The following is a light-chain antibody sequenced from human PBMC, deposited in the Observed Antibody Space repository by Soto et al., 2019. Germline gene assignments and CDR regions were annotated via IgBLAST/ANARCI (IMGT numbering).Light chain of an antibody. CDR2: DVS. Sequence: QSALTQPRSVSGSPGQSVTISCTGTSSDVGGYTYVSWYQQHPGKAPKLMIYDVSKRPSGVPDRFSGSKSGNTASLTISGLKAGEEAFYHCFLYAGRFVVLGGGP. J-gene: IGLJ2*01. CDR3: FLYAGRFVV. V-gene: IGLV2-11*01. CDR1: SSDVGGYTY.